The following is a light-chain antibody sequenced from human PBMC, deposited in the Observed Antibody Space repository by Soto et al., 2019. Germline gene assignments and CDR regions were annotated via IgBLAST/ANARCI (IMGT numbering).Light chain of an antibody. CDR2: DAS. V-gene: IGKV3-11*01. Sequence: EIALTQSPATLSLSPGERATLSCRASQSVNRYLVWYQQRPGQAPRLLIYDASNRATGIPARFSGSGSGTDFTLTISSLEPEDFAVYYCQQRSNWPPITFGQGTRLEIK. J-gene: IGKJ5*01. CDR3: QQRSNWPPIT. CDR1: QSVNRY.